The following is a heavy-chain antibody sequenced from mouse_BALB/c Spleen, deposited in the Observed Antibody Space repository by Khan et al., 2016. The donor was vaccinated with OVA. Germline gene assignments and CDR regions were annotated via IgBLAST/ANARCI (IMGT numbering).Heavy chain of an antibody. J-gene: IGHJ3*01. CDR2: ISSGDST. V-gene: IGHV5-6-5*01. CDR1: GFTFSNYA. Sequence: VQGVESGGGLVKPGGSLKLSCAASGFTFSNYAMSWVRQSPEKRLEWVASISSGDSTYYPDSVKGRFTISRDNARNILYLQMSSLRSEDTAMYYCARDYWFAYWGQGTLVTVSA. CDR3: ARDYWFAY.